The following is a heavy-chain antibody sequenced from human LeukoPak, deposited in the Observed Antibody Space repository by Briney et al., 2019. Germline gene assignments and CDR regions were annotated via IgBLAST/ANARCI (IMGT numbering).Heavy chain of an antibody. CDR1: GGSISTTSYY. CDR2: IYYDGTT. D-gene: IGHD3-22*01. CDR3: ARHFRREVLIGSAFDI. J-gene: IGHJ3*02. V-gene: IGHV4-39*01. Sequence: SETLSLTCTASGGSISTTSYYWAWIRQPPGKGLEGIVSIYYDGTTYYNPSLKSRVTTSIDTSKKQFTLNLSAVTATDTAVYYCARHFRREVLIGSAFDIWGQGTMVTVSS.